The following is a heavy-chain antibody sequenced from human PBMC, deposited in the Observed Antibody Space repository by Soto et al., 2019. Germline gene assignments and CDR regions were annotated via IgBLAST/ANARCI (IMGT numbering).Heavy chain of an antibody. J-gene: IGHJ4*02. CDR2: IYYSGST. CDR1: GGSISSSSYY. Sequence: SETLSLTCTVSGGSISSSSYYWGWIRQPPGKGLEWIGSIYYSGSTYYNPSLKSRVTISVDTSKNQFSLKLSSVTAADTAVYYCARHDYGDYGTIDYWGQGTLVTAPQ. D-gene: IGHD4-17*01. CDR3: ARHDYGDYGTIDY. V-gene: IGHV4-39*01.